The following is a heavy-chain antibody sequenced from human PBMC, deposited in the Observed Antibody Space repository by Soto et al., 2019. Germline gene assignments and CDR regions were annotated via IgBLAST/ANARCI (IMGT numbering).Heavy chain of an antibody. CDR1: GFTFSSYW. Sequence: EVQLVESGGGLVQPGGSLRLSCAASGFTFSSYWMSWVRQAPGKGLEWVANIKQDGSEKWYVDSVKGRFTISRDNAKKALYLQMNSLRVEATAVYYCARGDYHDSSGPFSDAFAIWGQGTMVTVSS. CDR2: IKQDGSEK. V-gene: IGHV3-7*04. CDR3: ARGDYHDSSGPFSDAFAI. D-gene: IGHD3-22*01. J-gene: IGHJ3*02.